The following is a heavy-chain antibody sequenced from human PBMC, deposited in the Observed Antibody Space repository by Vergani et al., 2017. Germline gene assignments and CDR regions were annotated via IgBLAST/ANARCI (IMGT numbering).Heavy chain of an antibody. CDR1: GGSFSGYY. CDR3: ARGRGYCSSTSCYKGGYYYYMDV. J-gene: IGHJ6*03. CDR2: INHSGST. Sequence: QVQLQQWGAGLLKPSETLSLTCAVYGGSFSGYYWSWIRQPPGKGLEWIGEINHSGSTNYNPSLKSRVTISVDTSKNQFSLKLSSVTAADTAVYYCARGRGYCSSTSCYKGGYYYYMDVWGKGTTVTVSS. D-gene: IGHD2-2*02. V-gene: IGHV4-34*01.